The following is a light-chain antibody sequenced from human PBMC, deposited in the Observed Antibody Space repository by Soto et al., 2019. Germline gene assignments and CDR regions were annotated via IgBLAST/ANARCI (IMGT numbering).Light chain of an antibody. CDR3: QQYDTSPET. CDR2: GTS. CDR1: QSVSSSY. V-gene: IGKV3-20*01. Sequence: EIVLTQSPGTLSLSPEERATLSCRASQSVSSSYLAWYQHKPGQAPRLLMYGTSSRATGIPDRFSGSGSGTDFTLTISRLEPEDFAVYYCQQYDTSPETFGQGTKV. J-gene: IGKJ1*01.